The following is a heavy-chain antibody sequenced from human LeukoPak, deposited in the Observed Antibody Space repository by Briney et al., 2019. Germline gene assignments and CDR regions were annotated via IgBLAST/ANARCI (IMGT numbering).Heavy chain of an antibody. V-gene: IGHV3-30*03. CDR3: ASGYYYGSGSYYREVFDM. J-gene: IGHJ3*02. CDR2: ISYDGSNK. Sequence: GGSLRLSCAASGFTFSNYGMHWVRQAPGKGLEWVGVISYDGSNKYYADSVKGRFTTSGDNSKNTLYLQMNSLRAEDTAVYYCASGYYYGSGSYYREVFDMRGEGTMVTVSS. D-gene: IGHD3-10*01. CDR1: GFTFSNYG.